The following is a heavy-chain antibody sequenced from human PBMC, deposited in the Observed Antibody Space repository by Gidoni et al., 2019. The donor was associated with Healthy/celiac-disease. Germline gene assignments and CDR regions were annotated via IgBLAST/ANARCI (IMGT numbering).Heavy chain of an antibody. CDR2: ISWNSGSI. CDR3: AKALGSGYSYGYRTDFDY. Sequence: EVQLVESGGGLVQPGRSLRLSCAASGFPFDDYALHWVRQAPGKGLEWVSGISWNSGSIGYADSVKGRFTISRDNAKNSLYLQMNSLRAEDTALYYCAKALGSGYSYGYRTDFDYWGQGTLVTVSS. CDR1: GFPFDDYA. J-gene: IGHJ4*02. V-gene: IGHV3-9*01. D-gene: IGHD5-18*01.